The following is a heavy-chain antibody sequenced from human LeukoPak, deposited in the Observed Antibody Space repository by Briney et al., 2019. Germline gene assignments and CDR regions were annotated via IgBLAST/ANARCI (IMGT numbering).Heavy chain of an antibody. CDR1: GGSIRSSYYY. J-gene: IGHJ4*02. V-gene: IGHV4-39*07. D-gene: IGHD6-19*01. CDR3: AREKGEAVAGTFDY. Sequence: SETLSLTCTVSGGSIRSSYYYWGWIRQPPGKGLEWIGSIYDSGSTYYNPSLKSRVTISVDTSKNQFSLKLSSVTAADTAVYYCAREKGEAVAGTFDYWGQGTLVTVSS. CDR2: IYDSGST.